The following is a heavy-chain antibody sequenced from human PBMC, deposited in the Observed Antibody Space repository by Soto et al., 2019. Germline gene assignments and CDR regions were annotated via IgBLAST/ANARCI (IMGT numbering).Heavy chain of an antibody. CDR1: GGSINTFY. J-gene: IGHJ4*02. Sequence: PSETLSLTCTVSGGSINTFYWSWVRQPAGKGLEWIGRIFSSGSTSFNPSLESRVAMSVDTSKNHFSLNLSSVTAADMAVYYCAREGSYSAYYFVHGIQLWSFDVWGQAALVTVSS. D-gene: IGHD5-12*01. CDR2: IFSSGST. V-gene: IGHV4-4*07. CDR3: AREGSYSAYYFVHGIQLWSFDV.